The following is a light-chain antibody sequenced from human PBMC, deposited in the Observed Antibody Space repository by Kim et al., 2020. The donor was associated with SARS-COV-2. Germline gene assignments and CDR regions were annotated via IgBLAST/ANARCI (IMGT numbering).Light chain of an antibody. CDR3: NSRDSSGSHVV. CDR1: SLRNYD. Sequence: SSELTQDPAVSVALRQTVRITCQGDSLRNYDATWYQQKPGQAPVVVIYGKNNRPSGIPDRFSGSGSGNTASLTITGTQPDDAADYYCNSRDSSGSHVVFG. CDR2: GKN. V-gene: IGLV3-19*01. J-gene: IGLJ2*01.